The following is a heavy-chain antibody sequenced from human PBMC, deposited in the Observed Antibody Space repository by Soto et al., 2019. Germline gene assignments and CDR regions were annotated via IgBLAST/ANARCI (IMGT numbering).Heavy chain of an antibody. D-gene: IGHD3-22*01. CDR2: IIPIFGTA. CDR3: ASGWYYYDSSGYYHFDY. Sequence: QVQLVQSGAEVKKPGSSVKVSCKASGGTFSSYAISWVRQAPGQGLEWMGGIIPIFGTANYAQKFQGRVTINADESTSTAYMELSSLRSEDTAVYYCASGWYYYDSSGYYHFDYWGQGTLVTVS. CDR1: GGTFSSYA. V-gene: IGHV1-69*01. J-gene: IGHJ4*02.